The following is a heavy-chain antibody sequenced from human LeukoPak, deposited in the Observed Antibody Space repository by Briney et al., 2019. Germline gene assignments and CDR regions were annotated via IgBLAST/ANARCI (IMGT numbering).Heavy chain of an antibody. J-gene: IGHJ5*01. CDR1: GGSISSYY. CDR2: IYYSGST. V-gene: IGHV4-59*01. D-gene: IGHD6-19*01. CDR3: AREMYSSGWYADS. Sequence: SETLSLTCIVSGGSISSYYWNWIRQPPGKALEWIGYIYYSGSTNYNPSLKSRVTISVDTSKNQFSLKLSSVTAADTAVYYCAREMYSSGWYADSWGQRTLVTVSS.